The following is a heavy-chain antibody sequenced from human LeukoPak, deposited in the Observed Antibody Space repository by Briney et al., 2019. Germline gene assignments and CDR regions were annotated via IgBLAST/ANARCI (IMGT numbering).Heavy chain of an antibody. CDR1: GYSISSGYY. CDR3: ARHYWTPGAFDI. CDR2: SNRTGST. V-gene: IGHV4-38-2*01. J-gene: IGHJ3*02. Sequence: PSETLSLTCAVSGYSISSGYYWGWVRQPPGKGLEWIVSSNRTGSTHYNPSLKSRVTISVDTSKNQFSLKLTSVTAADTAVYYCARHYWTPGAFDIWGQGAMVAVSS. D-gene: IGHD3/OR15-3a*01.